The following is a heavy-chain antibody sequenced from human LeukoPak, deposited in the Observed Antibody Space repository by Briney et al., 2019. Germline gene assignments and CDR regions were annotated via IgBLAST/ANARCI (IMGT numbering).Heavy chain of an antibody. J-gene: IGHJ6*02. Sequence: GGSLRLSCAASGFIFSSYVVSWVRQAPGKGLEWVSGSSGSGGKTYYADSVKGRFTISRDNSKNTLYLQMNSLRDEDTAVYYCAKEATVTTQYHFYGMDLWGQGTTVTVSS. CDR3: AKEATVTTQYHFYGMDL. D-gene: IGHD4-17*01. CDR2: SSGSGGKT. V-gene: IGHV3-23*01. CDR1: GFIFSSYV.